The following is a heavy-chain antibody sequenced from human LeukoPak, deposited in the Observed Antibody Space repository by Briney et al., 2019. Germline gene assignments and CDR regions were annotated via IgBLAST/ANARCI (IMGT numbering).Heavy chain of an antibody. CDR1: GGSISSSSYY. Sequence: PSETLSLTCTVSGGSISSSSYYWGWIRQPPGKGLEWIGSIYYSGSTYYNPSLKSRVTISVDTSKNQFSLKLSSVTAADTAVYYCARDEAAVMDVWGQGTTVTVSS. D-gene: IGHD2-15*01. CDR2: IYYSGST. J-gene: IGHJ6*02. CDR3: ARDEAAVMDV. V-gene: IGHV4-39*07.